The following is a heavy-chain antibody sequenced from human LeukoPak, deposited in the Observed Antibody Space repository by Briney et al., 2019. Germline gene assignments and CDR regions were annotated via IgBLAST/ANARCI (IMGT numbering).Heavy chain of an antibody. CDR2: ISSNGGTT. J-gene: IGHJ6*03. D-gene: IGHD3-10*01. CDR1: GFTFNNYG. CDR3: ARVGTYGSGSYSNYYYYYMDV. V-gene: IGHV3-64*01. Sequence: PGGSLRLSCAASGFTFNNYGMHWVRQAPGKGLEYVSAISSNGGTTYYANSVKGRFTISRDNSKNTLYLQMGSLRAEDMAVYYCARVGTYGSGSYSNYYYYYMDVWGKGTTVTISS.